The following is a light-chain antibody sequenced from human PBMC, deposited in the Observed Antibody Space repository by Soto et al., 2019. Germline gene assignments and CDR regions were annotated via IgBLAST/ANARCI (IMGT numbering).Light chain of an antibody. CDR3: HQYNNWPRT. CDR2: GAS. Sequence: ETVMTQSPATLSMSPGERATLSCRASQSVRNNLAWYQQKPGQAPSLLIYGASTRATGIPARFSGSGSGTEFTLTISSLQSEDFAVYFCHQYNNWPRTFGQGTRLEIK. CDR1: QSVRNN. J-gene: IGKJ5*01. V-gene: IGKV3-15*01.